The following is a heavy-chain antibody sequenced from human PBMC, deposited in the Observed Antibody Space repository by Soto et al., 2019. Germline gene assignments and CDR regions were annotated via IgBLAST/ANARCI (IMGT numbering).Heavy chain of an antibody. D-gene: IGHD3-3*01. CDR3: AADRGITIFGVVRLDV. Sequence: ASVKVSCKASGFTFTSSAVQWVRQARGQRLEWIGWIVVGSGNTNYAQKFQERVTITRDMSTSTAYMELSSLRSEDTAVYYCAADRGITIFGVVRLDVWGQGTTVPVSS. J-gene: IGHJ6*02. V-gene: IGHV1-58*01. CDR1: GFTFTSSA. CDR2: IVVGSGNT.